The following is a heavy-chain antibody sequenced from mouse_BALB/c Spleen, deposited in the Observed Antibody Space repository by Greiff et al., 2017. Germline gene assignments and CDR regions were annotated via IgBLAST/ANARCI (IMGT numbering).Heavy chain of an antibody. J-gene: IGHJ4*01. CDR1: GFAFSSYN. CDR2: ISSGGGST. D-gene: IGHD2-10*02. V-gene: IGHV5-12-1*01. Sequence: EVHLVESGGGLVKPGGSLKLSCAASGFAFSSYNMSWVRQTPEKRLEWVAYISSGGGSTYYPDTVKGRFTISRDNAKNTLYLQMSNLKSEDTTMYYCARHVYGNFYYYAIDYWGQGTSVTVSS. CDR3: ARHVYGNFYYYAIDY.